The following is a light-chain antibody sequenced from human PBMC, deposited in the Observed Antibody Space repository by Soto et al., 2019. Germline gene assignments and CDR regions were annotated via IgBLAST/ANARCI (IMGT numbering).Light chain of an antibody. V-gene: IGKV1-39*01. Sequence: DIQMTQSPSSLSASVGDRVTITCRASQSISSYLNWYQQKQGKXXKXXIYAASSLQSGVPSRFSGSGSGTDLTITISSLQPEDGETYDGQQSYSTPPTFGQGTKVDIK. CDR3: QQSYSTPPT. J-gene: IGKJ1*01. CDR1: QSISSY. CDR2: AAS.